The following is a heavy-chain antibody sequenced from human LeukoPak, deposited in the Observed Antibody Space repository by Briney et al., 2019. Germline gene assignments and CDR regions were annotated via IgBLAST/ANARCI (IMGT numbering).Heavy chain of an antibody. Sequence: PGGSLRLSCAASGFTFSSYDMHWVRQAPGKGLEWVAFIRYDGSNKYYADSVKGRFTISRDNSKNTLYLQMNSLRAEDTAVYYCATEYCTNGVCRRYYFDYWGQGTLVTVSS. CDR2: IRYDGSNK. CDR3: ATEYCTNGVCRRYYFDY. D-gene: IGHD2-8*01. J-gene: IGHJ4*02. CDR1: GFTFSSYD. V-gene: IGHV3-30*02.